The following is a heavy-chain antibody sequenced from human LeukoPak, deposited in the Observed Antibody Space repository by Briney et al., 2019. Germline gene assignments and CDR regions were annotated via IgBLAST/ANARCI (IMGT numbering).Heavy chain of an antibody. CDR3: ARARDYDYVWGSYRYTDY. J-gene: IGHJ4*02. V-gene: IGHV1-18*01. Sequence: ASVKVSCKASGYTFTSYGISWVRQAPGQGLEWMGWISAYNGNTNYAQKLQGRVTMTTDTSTSTAYMELRSLRSDDTAVYYCARARDYDYVWGSYRYTDYWGQGTLVTVSS. CDR1: GYTFTSYG. CDR2: ISAYNGNT. D-gene: IGHD3-16*02.